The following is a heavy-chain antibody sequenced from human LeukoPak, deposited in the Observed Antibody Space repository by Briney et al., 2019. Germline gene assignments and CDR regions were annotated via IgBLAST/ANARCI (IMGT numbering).Heavy chain of an antibody. CDR3: ARDRGNYLLPY. D-gene: IGHD1-26*01. J-gene: IGHJ4*02. CDR1: GYTFAGYA. Sequence: ASVKVSCKASGYTFAGYAIFWVRQAPGQRLEWMGWISAGNGNTRYSQKFHDRLTISRDTPASTVYMELSSLRSEDTAIYYCARDRGNYLLPYWGQGTLVTVSS. CDR2: ISAGNGNT. V-gene: IGHV1-3*01.